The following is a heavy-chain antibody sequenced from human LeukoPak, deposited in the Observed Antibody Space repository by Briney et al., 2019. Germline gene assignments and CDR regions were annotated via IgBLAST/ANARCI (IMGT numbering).Heavy chain of an antibody. CDR2: IYPGDSDT. D-gene: IGHD6-13*01. CDR3: ARLFGIAAAGTGDY. CDR1: GDTFTKYW. Sequence: GESLKISCKGSGDTFTKYWIGWVRQMPGKGLEWMGIIYPGDSDTRYSPSFQGQVTISADKSISTAYLQWSSLKASDTAMYYCARLFGIAAAGTGDYWGQGTLVTVSS. V-gene: IGHV5-51*01. J-gene: IGHJ4*02.